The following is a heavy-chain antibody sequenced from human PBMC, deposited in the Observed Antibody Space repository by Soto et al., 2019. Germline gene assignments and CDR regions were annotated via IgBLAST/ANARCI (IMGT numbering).Heavy chain of an antibody. D-gene: IGHD3-16*01. CDR1: GFTFSVYY. V-gene: IGHV3-11*01. J-gene: IGHJ4*02. CDR2: ISGSGSNI. CDR3: ARGTGELDY. Sequence: QVQLVESGGGLVKPGGSLRLSCAASGFTFSVYYMSWIRLARGKGLEWVSYISGSGSNIYHADSVKGRFTVSRDNARNSLYLQMNSLRADDTGVYYCARGTGELDYWGQGTLVTVSS.